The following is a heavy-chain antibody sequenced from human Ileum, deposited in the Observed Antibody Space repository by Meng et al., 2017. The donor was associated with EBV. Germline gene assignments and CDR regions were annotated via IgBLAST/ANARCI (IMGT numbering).Heavy chain of an antibody. D-gene: IGHD2-8*01. CDR2: IHHTRGP. CDR1: GDSISNEHW. Sequence: QGALQEPGPGLVGPSGTLPLTCSVSGDSISNEHWWSWVRQSPGKGLEWIGEIHHTRGPNYNPSLKSRVIISVDKSNNHFSLRLSAVTAADTAVYYCASNGAFSLDHWGQGTLVTVSS. V-gene: IGHV4-4*02. CDR3: ASNGAFSLDH. J-gene: IGHJ4*02.